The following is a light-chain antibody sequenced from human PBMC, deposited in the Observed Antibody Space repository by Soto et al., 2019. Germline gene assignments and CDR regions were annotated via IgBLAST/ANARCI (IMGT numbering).Light chain of an antibody. CDR3: AAWDDSLNGPV. Sequence: QPVLTQPPSASGTPGQRVTISCSGSSSNIGSNTVNWYQQLPGTAPKLLIYSNNQRPSGVPDRFSGPKSGTSASLAISGLQSEDEADYYCAAWDDSLNGPVFGGGTKLTVL. J-gene: IGLJ2*01. CDR1: SSNIGSNT. V-gene: IGLV1-44*01. CDR2: SNN.